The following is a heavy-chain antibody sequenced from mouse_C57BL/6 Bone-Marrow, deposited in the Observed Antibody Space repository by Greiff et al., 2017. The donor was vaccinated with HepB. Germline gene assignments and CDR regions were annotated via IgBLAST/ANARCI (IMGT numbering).Heavy chain of an antibody. D-gene: IGHD3-2*02. CDR3: ARRRDYSSGYGDY. J-gene: IGHJ2*01. Sequence: QVQLQQSGAELVKPGASVKMSCKASGYTFTSYWITWVKQRPGQGLEWIGDIYPGSGSTNYNEKFKSKATLTVDTSSSTAYMQLSSLTSEDSAVYYCARRRDYSSGYGDYWGQGTTLTVSS. CDR2: IYPGSGST. CDR1: GYTFTSYW. V-gene: IGHV1-55*01.